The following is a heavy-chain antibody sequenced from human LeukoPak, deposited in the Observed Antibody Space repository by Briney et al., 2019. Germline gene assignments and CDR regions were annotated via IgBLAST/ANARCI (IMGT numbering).Heavy chain of an antibody. D-gene: IGHD5-12*01. CDR1: GYTFTGYY. Sequence: ASVKLSCKASGYTFTGYYMHWVRQAPGHGLEWMGWINPNSGGTNYAQKFQGRVTMTRDTSISTAYMKLSRLRSHDTAVYYCAREDSGYADWGQGTLVTVSS. V-gene: IGHV1-2*02. CDR2: INPNSGGT. CDR3: AREDSGYAD. J-gene: IGHJ4*02.